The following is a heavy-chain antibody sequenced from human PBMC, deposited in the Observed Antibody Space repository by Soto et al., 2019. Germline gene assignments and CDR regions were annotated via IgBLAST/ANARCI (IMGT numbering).Heavy chain of an antibody. CDR2: IYYSGST. CDR1: GGSISSSSYY. D-gene: IGHD1-26*01. V-gene: IGHV4-39*01. CDR3: ARRLVGATSAFDI. Sequence: SETLSLTCTVSGGSISSSSYYWGWIRQPPGKGLEWIGSIYYSGSTYYNPSLKSRVTMSVDTSKNQFSLKLSSVTAADTAVYYCARRLVGATSAFDIWGQGTMVTVSS. J-gene: IGHJ3*02.